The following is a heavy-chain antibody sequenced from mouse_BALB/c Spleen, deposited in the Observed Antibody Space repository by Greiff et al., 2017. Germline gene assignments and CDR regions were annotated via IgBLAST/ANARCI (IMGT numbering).Heavy chain of an antibody. CDR2: INPNNGGT. CDR3: ARWGLLSYYAMDY. CDR1: GYTFTDYN. V-gene: IGHV1-18*01. J-gene: IGHJ4*01. D-gene: IGHD2-3*01. Sequence: VQLQQSGPELVKPGASVKIPCKASGYTFTDYNMDWVKQSHGKSLEWIGDINPNNGGTIYNQKFKGKATLTVDKSSSTAYMEFRSLTSEDTAVYYCARWGLLSYYAMDYWGQGTSVTVSS.